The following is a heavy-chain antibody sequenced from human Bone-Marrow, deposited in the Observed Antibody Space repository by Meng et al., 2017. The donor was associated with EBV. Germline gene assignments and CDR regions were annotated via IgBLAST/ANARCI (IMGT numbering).Heavy chain of an antibody. CDR1: GCSIRSSGYY. V-gene: IGHV4-39*07. D-gene: IGHD4-17*01. Sequence: QLQLQESGPGLVKPSETLSLTCTVLGCSIRSSGYYWGWIRQPPGKGLEWIGSIYYSGSTYYNPSLKSRVTISVDTSKNQFSLKLSSVTAADTAVYYCARETGDRDYWGQGTLVTVSS. CDR2: IYYSGST. CDR3: ARETGDRDY. J-gene: IGHJ4*02.